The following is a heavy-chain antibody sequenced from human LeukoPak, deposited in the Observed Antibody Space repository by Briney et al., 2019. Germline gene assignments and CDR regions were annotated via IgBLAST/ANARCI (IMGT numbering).Heavy chain of an antibody. CDR1: GFTFSIYG. J-gene: IGHJ4*02. V-gene: IGHV3-48*01. CDR3: ARPEKGGYYDSSAYDY. D-gene: IGHD3-22*01. CDR2: ISSSGNTI. Sequence: PGGSLRLSCAASGFTFSIYGMNWVRQAPGKGLEWISYISSSGNTIYYAHSVQGRFTISRDNAENSLYLQMNSLRAEDTAVYYCARPEKGGYYDSSAYDYWGQGTLVTVSS.